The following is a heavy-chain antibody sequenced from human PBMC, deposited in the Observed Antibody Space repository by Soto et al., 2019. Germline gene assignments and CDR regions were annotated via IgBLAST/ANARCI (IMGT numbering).Heavy chain of an antibody. CDR1: GGSFNGYY. D-gene: IGHD5-18*01. CDR3: ARGTFRGYSYGLYFDY. Sequence: PETLSLTCAVYGGSFNGYYWTWIRQPPGKGLEWIGEIKHSGSTNYNPSLKSRVTISVDTSKNQFSLNLTSVTAADTAAYYCARGTFRGYSYGLYFDYCVQGALVT. V-gene: IGHV4-34*01. J-gene: IGHJ4*02. CDR2: IKHSGST.